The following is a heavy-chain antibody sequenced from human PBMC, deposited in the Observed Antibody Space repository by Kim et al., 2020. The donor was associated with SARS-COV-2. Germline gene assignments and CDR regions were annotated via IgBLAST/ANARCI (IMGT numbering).Heavy chain of an antibody. Sequence: RVTISVDTSKNQFSLKLSSVTAADTAVYYCARVLTMVRGVFRYYYYGMDVWGQGTTVTVSS. J-gene: IGHJ6*02. CDR3: ARVLTMVRGVFRYYYYGMDV. D-gene: IGHD3-10*01. V-gene: IGHV4-34*01.